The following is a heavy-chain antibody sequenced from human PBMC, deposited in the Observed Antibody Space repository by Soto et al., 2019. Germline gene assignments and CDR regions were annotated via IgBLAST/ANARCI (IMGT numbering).Heavy chain of an antibody. Sequence: QVQLVQSGAEVKKPGASVKVSCKDSGYNFNSYSIHWVRQAPGQGLEWIGWINTDNGDAKYSQKFQGRVTVTSDTSATTAYMEVSSRISADTAVYYCAREQGYVVYCGLGTLVTVSS. CDR3: AREQGYVVY. CDR2: INTDNGDA. V-gene: IGHV1-3*04. J-gene: IGHJ4*03. CDR1: GYNFNSYS.